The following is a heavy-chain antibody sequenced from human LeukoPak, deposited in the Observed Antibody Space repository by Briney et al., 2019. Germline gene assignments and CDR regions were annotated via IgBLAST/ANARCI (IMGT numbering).Heavy chain of an antibody. CDR3: ARHRSMGSRFDP. CDR1: GGSISSSSYY. J-gene: IGHJ5*02. Sequence: PSETLSLTCTVSGGSISSSSYYWGWIRQPPGKGLEWIGSIYYSGSTYYNPSLKSRVTISVDTSKNQFSLKLSSVTAADTAVYYCARHRSMGSRFDPWGQGTLVTVSS. CDR2: IYYSGST. V-gene: IGHV4-39*01. D-gene: IGHD3-10*01.